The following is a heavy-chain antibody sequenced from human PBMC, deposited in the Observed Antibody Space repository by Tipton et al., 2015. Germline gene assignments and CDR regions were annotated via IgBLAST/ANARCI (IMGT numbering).Heavy chain of an antibody. D-gene: IGHD3-10*01. J-gene: IGHJ3*02. CDR3: ARARGVIVLSAPGSFDI. Sequence: SLRLSCAASGFRFRAFWMNWVRQAPGKGLEWVANIKQDAGEKTYSDSLMGRFSISRDNGNNSLYLHMNSLRAEDTAVYYCARARGVIVLSAPGSFDIWGQGTMVSVSS. V-gene: IGHV3-7*05. CDR2: IKQDAGEK. CDR1: GFRFRAFW.